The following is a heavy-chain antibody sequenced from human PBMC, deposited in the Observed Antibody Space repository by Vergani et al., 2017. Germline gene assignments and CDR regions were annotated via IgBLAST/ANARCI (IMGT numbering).Heavy chain of an antibody. CDR3: ASDTHSGQRADR. D-gene: IGHD6-19*01. J-gene: IGHJ5*02. CDR2: IHYSENT. CDR1: FDSIRNLY. V-gene: IGHV4-59*11. Sequence: QVQLQESGPGLVKSSETLSLTCSVSFDSIRNLYCTWIRQPPGKGLEWIGSIHYSENTNYNPSLKTRVTISVDTSKNQFSLTLTSVTAADTAVYYCASDTHSGQRADRRGQGILVTVTS.